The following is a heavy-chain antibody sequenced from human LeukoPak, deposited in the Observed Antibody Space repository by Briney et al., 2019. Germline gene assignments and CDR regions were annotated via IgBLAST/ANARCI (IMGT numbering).Heavy chain of an antibody. D-gene: IGHD3-22*01. J-gene: IGHJ5*02. CDR2: ISSSGSTI. V-gene: IGHV3-48*03. CDR1: GFTFSSYE. CDR3: ARNRHDSARLPFDP. Sequence: GGSLRLSCAASGFTFSSYEMNWVRQAPGKGLEWVSYISSSGSTIYYADSVKGRFTISRDNAKNSLYLQMNSLTAEDTAIYYCARNRHDSARLPFDPWGQGTLVTVSS.